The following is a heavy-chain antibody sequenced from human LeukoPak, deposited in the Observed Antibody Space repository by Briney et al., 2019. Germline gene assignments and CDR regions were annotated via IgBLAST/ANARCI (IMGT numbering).Heavy chain of an antibody. CDR1: GVSTNNNY. CDR3: ARALYYYDSSGYRFVD. CDR2: IYYSGDT. V-gene: IGHV4-59*01. J-gene: IGHJ4*02. Sequence: PSETLSLTCTVSGVSTNNNYWSWIRQPPGKGLEWIGFIYYSGDTTSNPSLKSRVTISLDTSKKQFSLRLSSVTAADTAVYYCARALYYYDSSGYRFVDWGQGTLETVSS. D-gene: IGHD3-22*01.